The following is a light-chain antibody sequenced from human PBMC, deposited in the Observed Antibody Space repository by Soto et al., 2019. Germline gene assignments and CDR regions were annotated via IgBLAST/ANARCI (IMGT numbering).Light chain of an antibody. J-gene: IGKJ1*01. CDR3: QQYGSSPRT. V-gene: IGKV3-20*01. CDR2: GAS. CDR1: QSVSSSY. Sequence: IVFSQSPRTLSLSPGERATLSCRASQSVSSSYLAWYQQKPGQAPRLLIYGASSRATGIPDRFSGSGSGTDFTLTISRLEPEDFAVYYCQQYGSSPRTFGQGAKV.